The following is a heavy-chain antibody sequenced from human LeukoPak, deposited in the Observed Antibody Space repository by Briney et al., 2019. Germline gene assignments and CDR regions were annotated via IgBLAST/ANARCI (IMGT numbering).Heavy chain of an antibody. V-gene: IGHV4-4*07. Sequence: PSETLSLTCTVSGGSISSYYWSWIRQPTGKGLEWIARIYASGSTNYNPSLKSRVTMSVDTSKNQFSLELISVTAADTAIYYCARVRYYDSSGIDYWGQGTLVTVSS. D-gene: IGHD3-22*01. J-gene: IGHJ4*02. CDR1: GGSISSYY. CDR3: ARVRYYDSSGIDY. CDR2: IYASGST.